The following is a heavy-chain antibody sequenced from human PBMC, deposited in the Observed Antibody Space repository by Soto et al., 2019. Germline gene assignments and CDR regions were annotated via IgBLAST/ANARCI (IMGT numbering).Heavy chain of an antibody. CDR3: ARSRGHYDSSGYSYY. CDR1: GGSISSSNW. CDR2: IYHGGST. Sequence: SETLSLTCAVSGGSISSSNWWSWVRQPPGKGLEWIGEIYHGGSTNYNQSLKSRVTISVDKSKNQFSLKLSSVTAADTAVYYCARSRGHYDSSGYSYYWGQGTLVTVSS. V-gene: IGHV4-4*02. D-gene: IGHD3-22*01. J-gene: IGHJ4*02.